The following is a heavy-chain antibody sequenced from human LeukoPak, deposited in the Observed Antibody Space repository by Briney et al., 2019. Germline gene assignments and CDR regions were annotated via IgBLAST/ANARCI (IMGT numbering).Heavy chain of an antibody. D-gene: IGHD3-3*01. V-gene: IGHV4-38-2*02. Sequence: SETLSLTCTVSGYSICSGHYWGWLRQRPGTGLEWIGSIYHNGSTSYNPSLRSRDPIYIDTSKHQFSLKLSTVTAADTAVYYCARENSIFGADYWGQGTLVTVPS. CDR2: IYHNGST. CDR3: ARENSIFGADY. CDR1: GYSICSGHY. J-gene: IGHJ4*02.